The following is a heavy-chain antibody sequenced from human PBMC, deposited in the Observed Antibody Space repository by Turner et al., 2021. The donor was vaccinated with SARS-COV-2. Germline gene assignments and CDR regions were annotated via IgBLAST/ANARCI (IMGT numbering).Heavy chain of an antibody. CDR1: GYTLTELS. CDR2: FDPEDGET. D-gene: IGHD6-19*01. Sequence: QVQLVQSGAEVKKPGASVKVSCKVSGYTLTELSMHWVRQAPGKGLEWMGGFDPEDGETIYVQKFQGRVTMTEDTSTDTAYMELSSLRSEDTAVYYCATGVAVTGTPSAYYYYGMDVWGQGTTVTVSS. CDR3: ATGVAVTGTPSAYYYYGMDV. V-gene: IGHV1-24*01. J-gene: IGHJ6*02.